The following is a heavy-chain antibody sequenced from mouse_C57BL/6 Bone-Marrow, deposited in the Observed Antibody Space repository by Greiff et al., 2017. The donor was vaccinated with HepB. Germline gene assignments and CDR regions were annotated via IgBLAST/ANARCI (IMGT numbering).Heavy chain of an antibody. D-gene: IGHD2-4*01. Sequence: VKVVESGPGLVAPSQSLSITCTVSGFSLTSYGVSWVRQPPGKGLEWLGVIWGDGSTNYHSALISRLSISKDNSKSQVFLKLNSLQTDDTATYFCAKIVYDYEGDYYAMDYWGQGTSVTVSS. CDR2: IWGDGST. J-gene: IGHJ4*01. CDR1: GFSLTSYG. V-gene: IGHV2-3*01. CDR3: AKIVYDYEGDYYAMDY.